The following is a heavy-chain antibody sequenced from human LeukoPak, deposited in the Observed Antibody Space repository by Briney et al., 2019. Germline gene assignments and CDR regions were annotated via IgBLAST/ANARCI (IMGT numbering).Heavy chain of an antibody. CDR3: ARGGRYDFWSGPKYNWFDP. CDR2: INHSGST. J-gene: IGHJ5*02. Sequence: SETPSLTCAVYGGSFSGYYWSWIRQPPGKGLEWIGEINHSGSTNYNPSLKSRVTISVDTSKNQFSLKLSSVTAADTAVYYCARGGRYDFWSGPKYNWFDPWGQGTLVTVSS. V-gene: IGHV4-34*01. D-gene: IGHD3-3*01. CDR1: GGSFSGYY.